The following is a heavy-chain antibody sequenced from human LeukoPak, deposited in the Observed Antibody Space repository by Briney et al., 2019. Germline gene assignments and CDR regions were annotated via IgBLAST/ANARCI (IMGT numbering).Heavy chain of an antibody. Sequence: SQTLSLTCAISGDSVSSNSAAWNWIRQSPSRGLEWLGRTYYRSKWYNDYAVSVKSRITINPDTSKNQFSLQLNSVTPEDTAVYYCARERYSSGWYWGVDWFDPWGQGTLATVSS. V-gene: IGHV6-1*01. CDR3: ARERYSSGWYWGVDWFDP. D-gene: IGHD6-19*01. J-gene: IGHJ5*02. CDR2: TYYRSKWYN. CDR1: GDSVSSNSAA.